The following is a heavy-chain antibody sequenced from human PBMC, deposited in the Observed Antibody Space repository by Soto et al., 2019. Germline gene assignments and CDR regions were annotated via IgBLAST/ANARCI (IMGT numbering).Heavy chain of an antibody. CDR1: GFTFSSYG. D-gene: IGHD2-2*01. J-gene: IGHJ6*02. V-gene: IGHV3-33*01. CDR3: VRALVVITAAMGRVAVAKAGYNYYGMDV. CDR2: IWYDGSNE. Sequence: GGSLRLSCAASGFTFSSYGMHWVRQAPGKGLEWVAVIWYDGSNEYYADSVKGRFTISRDNXKXXLYLQMNSLRAEDTAVYYCVRALVVITAAMGRVAVAKAGYNYYGMDVWGQGTTVTVSS.